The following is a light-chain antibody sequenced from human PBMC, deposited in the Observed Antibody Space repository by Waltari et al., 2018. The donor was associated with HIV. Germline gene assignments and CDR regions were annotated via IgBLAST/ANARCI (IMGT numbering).Light chain of an antibody. V-gene: IGLV6-57*02. J-gene: IGLJ2*01. CDR2: EDN. Sequence: FMLTQPHSVSESPGKTVTISLTGSSGSIASNYAQWYQQRPGSAPTPVIYEDNQRPSGVPDRFSGSIDSSANSASLTISGLKTEDEADYYCQSYDSSNHVVFGGGTKLTVL. CDR3: QSYDSSNHVV. CDR1: SGSIASNY.